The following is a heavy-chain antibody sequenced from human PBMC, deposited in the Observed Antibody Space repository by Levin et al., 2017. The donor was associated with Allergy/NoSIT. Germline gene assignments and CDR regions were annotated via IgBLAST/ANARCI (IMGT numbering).Heavy chain of an antibody. Sequence: PGGSLRLSCAASGFTFSSYFMHWVRQAPGKGLEYLSSISGNGDRTYYASSVKGRFTISRDNSKNTLYLQMGSLRPEDMAVYYCARDSGLTSGYFDYWGQGNLVTVSS. CDR2: ISGNGDRT. J-gene: IGHJ4*03. V-gene: IGHV3-64*01. CDR3: ARDSGLTSGYFDY. CDR1: GFTFSSYF. D-gene: IGHD3-10*01.